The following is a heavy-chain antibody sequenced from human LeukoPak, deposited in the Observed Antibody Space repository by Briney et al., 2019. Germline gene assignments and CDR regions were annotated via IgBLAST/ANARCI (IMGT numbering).Heavy chain of an antibody. D-gene: IGHD3-10*01. V-gene: IGHV3-64D*09. CDR1: GFTFSSYA. Sequence: GGSLRLSCSASGFTFSSYAMHWVRQAPGKGLEYVSAISSNGGSTYYADSVKGRFIISRDNSKNTLYLQMSSLRAEDTAVYYCVKDVLLWFGELSPDFDYWGQGTLVTVSS. J-gene: IGHJ4*02. CDR3: VKDVLLWFGELSPDFDY. CDR2: ISSNGGST.